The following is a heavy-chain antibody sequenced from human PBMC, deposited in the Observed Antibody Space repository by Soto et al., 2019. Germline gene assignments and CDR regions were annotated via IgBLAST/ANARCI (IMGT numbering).Heavy chain of an antibody. CDR1: GFTFSNAW. V-gene: IGHV3-15*07. J-gene: IGHJ4*02. Sequence: PGGSLRLSCAASGFTFSNAWMNWVRQAPGKGLEWVGRIKSKTDGGTTDYAAPVKGRFTISRDDSKNTLYLQMNSLKTEDTAVYFCTTIHSSESEAPPYWGQGTLVTVSS. CDR3: TTIHSSESEAPPY. D-gene: IGHD6-6*01. CDR2: IKSKTDGGTT.